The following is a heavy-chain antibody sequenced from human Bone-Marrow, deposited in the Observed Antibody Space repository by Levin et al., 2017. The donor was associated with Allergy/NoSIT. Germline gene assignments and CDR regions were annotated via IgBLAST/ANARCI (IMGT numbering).Heavy chain of an antibody. CDR3: ASPPYY. J-gene: IGHJ4*02. CDR1: GYRFTTNW. V-gene: IGHV5-51*01. CDR2: IYPSDSDT. Sequence: ASVKVSCKGSGYRFTTNWIGWVRQMPGKGLEWMGIIYPSDSDTRYSPSFQGQVTISADRSISTAYLQWSSLKASDTAMYYCASPPYYWGQGTLVTVSS.